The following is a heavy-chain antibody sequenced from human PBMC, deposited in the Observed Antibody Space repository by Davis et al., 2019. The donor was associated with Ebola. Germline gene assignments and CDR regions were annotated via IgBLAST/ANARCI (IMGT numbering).Heavy chain of an antibody. Sequence: GESLKISCAASGFTVSSNYMSWVRQAPGKGLEWVSVIYSGGSTYYADSVKGRFTISRDNSKNTPYLQMNSLRAEDTAVYYCAKGPSLYYDFWSGYPHFDYWGQGTLVTVSS. V-gene: IGHV3-66*02. CDR1: GFTVSSNY. D-gene: IGHD3-3*01. J-gene: IGHJ4*02. CDR2: IYSGGST. CDR3: AKGPSLYYDFWSGYPHFDY.